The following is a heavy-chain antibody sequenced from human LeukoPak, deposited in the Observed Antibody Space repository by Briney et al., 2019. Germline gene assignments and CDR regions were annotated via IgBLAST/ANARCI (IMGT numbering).Heavy chain of an antibody. V-gene: IGHV1-18*01. CDR3: ARDRWVAARPGDYFDY. D-gene: IGHD6-6*01. CDR1: VYPFTSYG. J-gene: IGHJ4*02. CDR2: ISAYNGNT. Sequence: PVKLSCKASVYPFTSYGISWVRQAPGQGLEWMGWISAYNGNTNYAQKLQGRVTMTTDTTTSTAYMQLRSLRSDATAVYYCARDRWVAARPGDYFDYWGQGTLVTVSS.